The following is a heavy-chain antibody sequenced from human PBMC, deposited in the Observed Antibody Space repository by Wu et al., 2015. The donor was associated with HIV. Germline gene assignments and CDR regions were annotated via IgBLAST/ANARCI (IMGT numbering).Heavy chain of an antibody. Sequence: QVQLVQSGAEVKKPGASVKVSCKASGYTFTSYYMHWVRQAPGQGLEWMGIINPSGGSTSYAQKFQGRVTMTRDTSTSTAYMELRSLRSDDTAVYFCVRDQQWPTEYYHYYGMDVWGQGTTVTVSS. V-gene: IGHV1-46*01. CDR2: INPSGGST. J-gene: IGHJ6*02. D-gene: IGHD6-19*01. CDR3: VRDQQWPTEYYHYYGMDV. CDR1: GYTFTSYY.